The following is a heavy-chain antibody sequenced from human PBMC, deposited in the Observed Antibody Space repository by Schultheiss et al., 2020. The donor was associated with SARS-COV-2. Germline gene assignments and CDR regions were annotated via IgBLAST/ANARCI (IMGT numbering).Heavy chain of an antibody. D-gene: IGHD3-10*01. CDR3: AKDGQNYYGSGSYFY. V-gene: IGHV3-48*04. J-gene: IGHJ4*02. CDR2: ISSSGSTI. Sequence: GGSLRLSCAASGFTFSSYSMNWVRQAPGKGLEWVSYISSSGSTIYYADSVKGRFTISRDNAKNSLYLQMNSLRAEDTAVYYCAKDGQNYYGSGSYFYWGQGTLVTVSS. CDR1: GFTFSSYS.